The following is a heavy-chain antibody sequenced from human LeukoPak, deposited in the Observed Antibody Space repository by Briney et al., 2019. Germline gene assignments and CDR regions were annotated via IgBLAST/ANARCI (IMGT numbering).Heavy chain of an antibody. J-gene: IGHJ4*02. CDR2: ISSSSSYI. CDR1: GFTFSSYS. CDR3: ARGAHDFWSGYSKGYFDY. V-gene: IGHV3-21*01. Sequence: GGSLRLSCAASGFTFSSYSMNWVRQAPGKGLEWVSSISSSSSYIYYADSVKGRFTISRDNAKNSLYLQMNSLRAEDTAVHYCARGAHDFWSGYSKGYFDYWGQGTLVTVSS. D-gene: IGHD3-3*01.